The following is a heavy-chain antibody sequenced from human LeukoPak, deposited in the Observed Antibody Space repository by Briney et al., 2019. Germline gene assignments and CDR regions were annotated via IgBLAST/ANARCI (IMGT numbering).Heavy chain of an antibody. CDR3: ARGPSAYRLYHYGMDV. CDR1: GYPFTSFD. Sequence: ASVTVSCKASGYPFTSFDINWVRRATGQGLEWMGWMNPNSGNTGYAQNFQGRVTVTRNSSISTAYMELSSLRSEDTAVYYCARGPSAYRLYHYGMDVWGQGTTVTVSS. CDR2: MNPNSGNT. V-gene: IGHV1-8*01. J-gene: IGHJ6*02. D-gene: IGHD3-16*01.